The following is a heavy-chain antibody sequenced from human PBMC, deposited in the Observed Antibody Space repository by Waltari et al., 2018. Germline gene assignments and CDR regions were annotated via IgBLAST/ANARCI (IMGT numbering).Heavy chain of an antibody. D-gene: IGHD1-1*01. V-gene: IGHV7-4-1*02. CDR3: ARDNDLPLIWHYFDY. Sequence: QVQLVQSGSELKKPGASVKVSCKASGYTFTSYAMNWVRQAPGQGLEWMGWINNSTGNPTYAQGFTGRFVFSLDTSVSTAYLQISSRKAEDTAVYYCARDNDLPLIWHYFDYWGQGTLVTVSS. CDR2: INNSTGNP. J-gene: IGHJ4*02. CDR1: GYTFTSYA.